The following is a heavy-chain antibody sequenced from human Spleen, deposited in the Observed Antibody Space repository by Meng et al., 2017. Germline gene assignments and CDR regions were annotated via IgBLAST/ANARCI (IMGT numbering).Heavy chain of an antibody. D-gene: IGHD2-8*01. V-gene: IGHV6-1*01. CDR2: TYYRSKWYK. CDR1: GDSVSSNSAA. J-gene: IGHJ4*02. Sequence: QLHLQQSGPGLVKPSQTLPLTCAISGDSVSSNSAAWDWIRQSPSRGLEWLARTYYRSKWYKDYAESVKSRITINPDTSKNQFSLQLNSVTPEDTALYYCSDLNGHYWGQGTLVTVSS. CDR3: SDLNGHY.